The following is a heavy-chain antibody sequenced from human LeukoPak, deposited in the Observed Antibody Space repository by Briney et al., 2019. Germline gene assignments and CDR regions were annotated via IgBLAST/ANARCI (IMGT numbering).Heavy chain of an antibody. CDR1: GNTFTSYY. CDR3: ARGGGTAVADRKSKFDD. D-gene: IGHD6-19*01. V-gene: IGHV1-46*01. Sequence: ASVKVSCKASGNTFTSYYIHWVRQAPGQGLEWMGIVNPSAGSTSYAQKFQGRVTMTRDTSTSTVCMELSSLRSEDTAVYYCARGGGTAVADRKSKFDDWGQGTLVTVSS. J-gene: IGHJ4*02. CDR2: VNPSAGST.